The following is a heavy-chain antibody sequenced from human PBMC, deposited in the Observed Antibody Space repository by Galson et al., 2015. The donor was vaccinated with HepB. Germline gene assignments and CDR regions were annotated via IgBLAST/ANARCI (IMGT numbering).Heavy chain of an antibody. Sequence: SVKVSCKASGGTFSSYAISWVRQAPGQGLEWMEGIIPILGIANYAQKFQGRVTITADKSTSTAYMELSSLRSEDTAVYYCAKATYYYDSSGYPPFDYWGQGTLVTVSS. CDR1: GGTFSSYA. CDR2: IIPILGIA. D-gene: IGHD3-22*01. V-gene: IGHV1-69*10. CDR3: AKATYYYDSSGYPPFDY. J-gene: IGHJ4*02.